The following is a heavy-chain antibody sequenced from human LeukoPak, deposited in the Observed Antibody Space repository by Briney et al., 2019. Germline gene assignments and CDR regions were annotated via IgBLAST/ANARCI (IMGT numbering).Heavy chain of an antibody. J-gene: IGHJ5*02. CDR3: ARGYYDILTGYRMGNNWFDP. V-gene: IGHV3-21*01. CDR2: ISSSSSYI. Sequence: GGSLRLSCAASGFTFSSYSMNWVRQAPGKGLEWVSSISSSSSYIYCADSVKGRFTISRDNAKNSLYLQMNSLRAEDTAVYYCARGYYDILTGYRMGNNWFDPWGQGTLVTVSS. CDR1: GFTFSSYS. D-gene: IGHD3-9*01.